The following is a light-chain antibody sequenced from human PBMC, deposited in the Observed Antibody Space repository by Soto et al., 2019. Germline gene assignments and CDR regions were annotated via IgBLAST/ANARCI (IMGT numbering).Light chain of an antibody. CDR1: QSISSY. CDR2: AAS. J-gene: IGKJ4*01. Sequence: DIQLTESPSFLSPSVGDRVTITCLSSQSISSYLNRYQQKPGKAPKLLIYAASSLQSGVPSRFSGSGSGTDFTLTISSLQPEDFATYYCQQSYSTRLTFGGGTKVDI. V-gene: IGKV1-39*01. CDR3: QQSYSTRLT.